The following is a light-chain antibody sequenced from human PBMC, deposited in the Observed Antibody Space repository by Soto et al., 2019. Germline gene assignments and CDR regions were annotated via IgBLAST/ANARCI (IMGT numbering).Light chain of an antibody. CDR3: QQRSNWPPT. CDR2: LGS. V-gene: IGKV2-28*01. J-gene: IGKJ4*01. CDR1: QSLLHSSGYNY. Sequence: DIVMTQSPLSLPVTPGEPASISCRSSQSLLHSSGYNYLDCYLQKPGQSPQLLIYLGSNRATGIPARFSGSGSGADFTLTISSLESEDFALYYCQQRSNWPPTFGGGTKVDIK.